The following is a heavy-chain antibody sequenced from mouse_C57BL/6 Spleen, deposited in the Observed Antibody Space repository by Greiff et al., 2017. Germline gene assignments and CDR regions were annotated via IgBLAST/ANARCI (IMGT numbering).Heavy chain of an antibody. D-gene: IGHD1-1*01. Sequence: VQLKESGPELVKPGASVKIPCKASGYTFTDYNMDWVKQSHGKSLEWIGDINPNNGGTIYNQKVKGKATLTVGKSSSTAYMGRRSLTSEDTAVYYCERGSYYSSSYENYFDYWGQGTTLTVSS. CDR3: ERGSYYSSSYENYFDY. V-gene: IGHV1-18*01. J-gene: IGHJ2*01. CDR1: GYTFTDYN. CDR2: INPNNGGT.